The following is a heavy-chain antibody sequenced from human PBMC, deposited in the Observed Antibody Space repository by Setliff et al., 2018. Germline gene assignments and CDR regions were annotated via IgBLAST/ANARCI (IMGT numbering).Heavy chain of an antibody. J-gene: IGHJ4*02. CDR2: FDFEDGET. Sequence: ASVKVSCKVSGYTLTKLPMHWVRQAPGKGLEWMGGFDFEDGETIYAHKFQGRVTMTEDTSTDTAYMELRSLRSDGTAIYYCARGPPEFVVAPAEGKFDYWGQGTLVTVSS. CDR3: ARGPPEFVVAPAEGKFDY. D-gene: IGHD2-15*01. CDR1: GYTLTKLP. V-gene: IGHV1-24*01.